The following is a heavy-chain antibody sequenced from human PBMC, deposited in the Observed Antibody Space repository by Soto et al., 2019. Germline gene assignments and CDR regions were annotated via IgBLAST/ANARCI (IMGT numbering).Heavy chain of an antibody. D-gene: IGHD6-19*01. CDR2: IKPDGSEI. J-gene: IGHJ4*02. CDR1: EFSFSDYL. Sequence: GGSLRLSCVVSEFSFSDYLMTCVRQAPGKGLEWVAHIKPDGSEIYYVDSVKGRFTISRDNAKNSLFLQMNSLRAEDTAVYYCARGWASLDYWGQGTLVTVSS. V-gene: IGHV3-7*03. CDR3: ARGWASLDY.